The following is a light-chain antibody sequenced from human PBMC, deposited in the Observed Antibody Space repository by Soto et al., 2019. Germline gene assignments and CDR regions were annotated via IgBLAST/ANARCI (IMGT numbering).Light chain of an antibody. J-gene: IGKJ1*01. CDR1: QDIRKY. CDR2: AAS. Sequence: DIQMTQSPSSLSASVGDRVTITCQASQDIRKYLNWYQQKPGKAPKLLIYAASNLETGVPSRFSGSGSGTDYTFTISSLQPEDIATYYCQQYDNLPWTFGQGTKVEIK. V-gene: IGKV1-33*01. CDR3: QQYDNLPWT.